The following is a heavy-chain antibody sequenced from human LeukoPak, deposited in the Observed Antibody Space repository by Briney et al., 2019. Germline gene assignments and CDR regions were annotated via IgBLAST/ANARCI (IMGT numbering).Heavy chain of an antibody. Sequence: GGSLRLSCVASGFSFSNYGTHWVRQAPGKGLEWVTFMQYDGSVEFYADSGKGRFTISRDNSKNTVYLQMNSLRAEDTAVYYCAKTDCTSSSCYTIDSWGQGTLVTVSS. CDR2: MQYDGSVE. J-gene: IGHJ4*02. V-gene: IGHV3-30*02. CDR3: AKTDCTSSSCYTIDS. CDR1: GFSFSNYG. D-gene: IGHD2-2*02.